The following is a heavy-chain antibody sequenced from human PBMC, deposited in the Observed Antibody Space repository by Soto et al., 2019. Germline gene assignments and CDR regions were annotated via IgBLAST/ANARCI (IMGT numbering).Heavy chain of an antibody. Sequence: SETLSLTCFVSGGSISSGDYYWSWSRQPPGKGLAWIGYIYYSGSTYYNPSLKSRVTISVDTSKNQFSLKLSYVTAPDKAVYYCARLLAARSRWAFWCWGKETLVTISS. CDR1: GGSISSGDYY. J-gene: IGHJ4*02. CDR2: IYYSGST. CDR3: ARLLAARSRWAFWC. V-gene: IGHV4-30-4*01. D-gene: IGHD6-6*01.